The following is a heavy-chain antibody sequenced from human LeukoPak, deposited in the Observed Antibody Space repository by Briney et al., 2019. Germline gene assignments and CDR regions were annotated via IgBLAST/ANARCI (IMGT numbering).Heavy chain of an antibody. Sequence: GASVKVSCKASGYTFTVYYMHWVRQAPGQGLEWMGWINPNSGGTNSAQEFQGRVTMTRDTSISTAYMELSRLSSDDTAVYYCARNYYYGMDVWGQGTTVTVSS. CDR3: ARNYYYGMDV. J-gene: IGHJ6*02. CDR2: INPNSGGT. CDR1: GYTFTVYY. V-gene: IGHV1-2*02.